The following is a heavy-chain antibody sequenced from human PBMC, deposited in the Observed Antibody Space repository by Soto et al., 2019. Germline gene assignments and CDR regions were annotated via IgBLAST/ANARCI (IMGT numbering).Heavy chain of an antibody. Sequence: LRLSCAASGFSFRDYFMSWMRQAPGKGLEWVAYIGPYGNSKYYADSVKGRFTISRDDATNPLYLHMNSLRAEDTAVYYCARDDYTYGVYWGQGTPVTVSS. V-gene: IGHV3-11*01. CDR3: ARDDYTYGVY. CDR1: GFSFRDYF. CDR2: IGPYGNSK. J-gene: IGHJ4*02. D-gene: IGHD2-2*02.